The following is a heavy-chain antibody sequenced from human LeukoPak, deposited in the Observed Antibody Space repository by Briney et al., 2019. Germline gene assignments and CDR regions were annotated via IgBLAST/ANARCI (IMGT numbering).Heavy chain of an antibody. V-gene: IGHV3-23*01. D-gene: IGHD3-16*02. Sequence: GGSLRLSCAASGFAFNSFAMNWVRQAPGKGLEWVSSISNSDGSSHYADFVKGRFTISRDNSKNTLHLQMKSLRAEDTAVYYCAKSLGVGGYTRYKGFDQWGQGTLVTVSS. CDR2: ISNSDGSS. CDR1: GFAFNSFA. CDR3: AKSLGVGGYTRYKGFDQ. J-gene: IGHJ4*02.